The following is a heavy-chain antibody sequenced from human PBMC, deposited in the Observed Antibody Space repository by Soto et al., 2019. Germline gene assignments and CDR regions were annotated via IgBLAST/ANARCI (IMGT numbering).Heavy chain of an antibody. Sequence: QVQLVQTGAEVKKPGASVKVSCKASGYIFTSYGISWVRQAPGQGLVWMGWIGAYNGNTNYAQKLLGRVTMTTDATTRTDYMELRSLRSDDTAEYYGAREDAPSLLWGQGTLVTVSS. CDR2: IGAYNGNT. V-gene: IGHV1-18*01. CDR1: GYIFTSYG. CDR3: AREDAPSLL. D-gene: IGHD2-2*01. J-gene: IGHJ4*02.